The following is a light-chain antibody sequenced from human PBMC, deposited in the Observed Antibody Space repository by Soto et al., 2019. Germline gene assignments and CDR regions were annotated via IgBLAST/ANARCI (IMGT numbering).Light chain of an antibody. CDR2: GAS. CDR1: QSISIS. V-gene: IGKV3-15*01. CDR3: QQYNNWPIT. J-gene: IGKJ5*01. Sequence: EIVLTQSPGVLSLSPGERASLSCGASQSISISFLAWYQQKPGQAPRLLIYGASTRATGIPARFSGSGSGTEFTLTISSLQSEDFEIYYCQQYNNWPITFGQGTRLEIK.